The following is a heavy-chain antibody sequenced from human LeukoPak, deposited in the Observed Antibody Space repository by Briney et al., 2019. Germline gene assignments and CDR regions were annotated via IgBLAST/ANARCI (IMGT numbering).Heavy chain of an antibody. V-gene: IGHV1-2*02. CDR3: ARLLAVADNVYFQH. CDR1: GYTFTGYY. D-gene: IGHD6-19*01. J-gene: IGHJ1*01. Sequence: ASVKVSCKASGYTFTGYYMHWVRQAPGQGLEWMGWINPNSGGTNYAQKFQSRVTMTRDTSISTAYMELSRLRSDDTAVYYCARLLAVADNVYFQHWGQGTLVTVSS. CDR2: INPNSGGT.